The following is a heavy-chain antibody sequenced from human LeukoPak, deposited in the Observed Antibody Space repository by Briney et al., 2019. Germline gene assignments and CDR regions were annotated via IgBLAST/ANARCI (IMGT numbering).Heavy chain of an antibody. V-gene: IGHV3-30-3*01. Sequence: PGGSLRLSCAASGFTFSSYAMHWVRQAPGKGLEWVAVISYDGSNKYYADSVKGRFTISRDNSKNTLYLQMNSLRAEDTAVYYCARDSSGYMSYDAFDIWGQGTMVTVSS. CDR1: GFTFSSYA. J-gene: IGHJ3*02. CDR3: ARDSSGYMSYDAFDI. D-gene: IGHD3-22*01. CDR2: ISYDGSNK.